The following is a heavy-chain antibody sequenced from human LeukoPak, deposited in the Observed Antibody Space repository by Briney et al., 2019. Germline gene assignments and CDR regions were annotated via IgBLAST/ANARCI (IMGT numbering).Heavy chain of an antibody. CDR2: IYPGDSDT. D-gene: IGHD6-19*01. CDR3: ARGPAKWLVSRDWFDP. V-gene: IGHV5-51*01. J-gene: IGHJ5*02. Sequence: PGESLKISCKGSGYSFTSYWIGWVRQMPGKGLEWMGIIYPGDSDTRYSPSFQGQVTISADKSISTAYLQWSSLKASDTAMYYCARGPAKWLVSRDWFDPWGQGTLVTVSS. CDR1: GYSFTSYW.